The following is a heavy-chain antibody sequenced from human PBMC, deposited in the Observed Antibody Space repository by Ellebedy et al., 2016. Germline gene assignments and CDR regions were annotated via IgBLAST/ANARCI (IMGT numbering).Heavy chain of an antibody. Sequence: SQTLSLTXXVYGGSFSGYYWRWIRQPPGKGLEWIGEINHSGSTNYNPSLKSRVTISVDTSKNQFSLKLSSVTAADTAVYYCARAPYYDILTGRYYYYGMDVWGQGTTVTVSS. J-gene: IGHJ6*02. D-gene: IGHD3-9*01. CDR2: INHSGST. CDR3: ARAPYYDILTGRYYYYGMDV. CDR1: GGSFSGYY. V-gene: IGHV4-34*01.